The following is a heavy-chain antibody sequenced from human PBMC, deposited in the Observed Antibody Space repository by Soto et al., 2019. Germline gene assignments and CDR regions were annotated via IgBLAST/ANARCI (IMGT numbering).Heavy chain of an antibody. CDR3: ARGYSASDFGY. J-gene: IGHJ4*02. D-gene: IGHD5-12*01. CDR1: GDSITSDGFY. Sequence: PAETLSLTCTVSGDSITSDGFYWGWIRRPPGQGLEWVGTISHIGETFENPPLRSRLTMSLDASKNQFSLRLTSVTAADAGVYFCARGYSASDFGYWCQGTLLTVSS. CDR2: ISHIGET. V-gene: IGHV4-39*01.